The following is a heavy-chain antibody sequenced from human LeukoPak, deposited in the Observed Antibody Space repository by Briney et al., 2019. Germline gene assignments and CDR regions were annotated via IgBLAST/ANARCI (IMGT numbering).Heavy chain of an antibody. D-gene: IGHD5-12*01. V-gene: IGHV3-23*01. CDR2: ISGSGGTT. Sequence: GGSLRLSCAASGFTFSSYAMHWVRQAPGKGLEWVSGISGSGGTTDYAGSVKGRFTISRDNSKDTLYLQMNSLRAEDTALYYCAKEQRGYSGYMVGSCFDPWGQGTLVTVSS. CDR3: AKEQRGYSGYMVGSCFDP. CDR1: GFTFSSYA. J-gene: IGHJ5*02.